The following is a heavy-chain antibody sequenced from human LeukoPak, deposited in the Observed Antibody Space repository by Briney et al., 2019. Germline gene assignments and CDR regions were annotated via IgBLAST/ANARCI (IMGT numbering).Heavy chain of an antibody. J-gene: IGHJ4*02. CDR1: GGSFSGYY. CDR2: INHSGST. CDR3: ARHDPGYSSSWYEY. D-gene: IGHD6-13*01. Sequence: SETLSLTCAVYGGSFSGYYWSWIRQPPGKGLEWDGEINHSGSTNYNPSLKSRVTISVDTSKNQFSLKLSSVTAADTAVYYCARHDPGYSSSWYEYWGQGTLVTVSS. V-gene: IGHV4-34*01.